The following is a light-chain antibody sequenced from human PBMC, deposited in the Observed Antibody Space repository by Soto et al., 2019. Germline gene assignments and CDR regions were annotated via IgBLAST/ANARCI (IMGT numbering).Light chain of an antibody. CDR2: GAF. CDR1: PSVTNY. V-gene: IGKV3-11*01. CDR3: QQRNIWPPVT. Sequence: EIVLTQSPATLSLSPGERATLSCRASPSVTNYLAWYQQKPGQAPRLLIYGAFNRATGIPARFSGSGSGTDFTLTISSLDPEDFAVYYCQQRNIWPPVTFRQGTRLEIK. J-gene: IGKJ5*01.